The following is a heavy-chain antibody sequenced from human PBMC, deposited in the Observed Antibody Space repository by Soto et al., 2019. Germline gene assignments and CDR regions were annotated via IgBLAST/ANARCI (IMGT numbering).Heavy chain of an antibody. CDR1: GFTFSSYS. CDR2: ISSSSSTI. J-gene: IGHJ4*02. Sequence: GGSLRLSCAASGFTFSSYSMNWVRQAPGKGLEWVSYISSSSSTIYYADSVKGRFTISRDNAKNSLYLQMNSLRAEDTAVYYCARDGEPTWIQLQNLDYWSQGTLVTGYS. V-gene: IGHV3-48*04. D-gene: IGHD5-18*01. CDR3: ARDGEPTWIQLQNLDY.